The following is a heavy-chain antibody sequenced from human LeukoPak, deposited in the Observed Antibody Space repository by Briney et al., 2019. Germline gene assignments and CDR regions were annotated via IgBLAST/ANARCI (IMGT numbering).Heavy chain of an antibody. V-gene: IGHV5-51*01. CDR1: GYSFSSYW. J-gene: IGHJ4*02. Sequence: GESLKISCKGSGYSFSSYWIAWVRQMPGKGLEWMGIIHPGNSETTYNPSFQGQVTMSADKSISTAYLQWSTLKASDTAMYYCASASYCSGGSCYKWGLYYFDYWGQGTLVTVSS. D-gene: IGHD2-15*01. CDR3: ASASYCSGGSCYKWGLYYFDY. CDR2: IHPGNSET.